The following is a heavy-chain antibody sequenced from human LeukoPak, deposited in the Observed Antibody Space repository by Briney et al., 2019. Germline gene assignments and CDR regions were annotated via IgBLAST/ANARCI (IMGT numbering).Heavy chain of an antibody. J-gene: IGHJ6*03. CDR3: ARNVVPASYYYYYYMDV. V-gene: IGHV1-2*02. CDR1: GYTFTGYY. D-gene: IGHD2-2*01. CDR2: INPNSGGT. Sequence: GASVKVSCKASGYTFTGYYMHWVRQAPGQGLEWMGWINPNSGGTNYAQKFQGRVTMTRDTSISTAYMELSRLRSDDTAVYYCARNVVPASYYYYYYMDVWGKGTTVTVSS.